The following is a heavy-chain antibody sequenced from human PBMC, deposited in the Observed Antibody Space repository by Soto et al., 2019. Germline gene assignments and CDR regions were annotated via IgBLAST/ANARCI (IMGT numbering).Heavy chain of an antibody. J-gene: IGHJ4*02. CDR2: FRSSGDDGTT. CDR1: GFTFSSYS. CDR3: AKKVNSGPGSQYFDY. V-gene: IGHV3-23*01. D-gene: IGHD3-10*01. Sequence: GGSLRLSCVASGFTFSSYSMSWVRQSPGKGLEWVSGFRSSGDDGTTYYADSVKGRFTISRDNSKNTLFLQMNSLRAEDTAIYYCAKKVNSGPGSQYFDYWGQRTLVTVSS.